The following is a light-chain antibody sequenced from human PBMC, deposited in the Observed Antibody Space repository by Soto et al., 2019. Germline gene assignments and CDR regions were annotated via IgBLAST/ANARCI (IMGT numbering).Light chain of an antibody. CDR1: QSVTMY. CDR3: QQHGQWPIT. J-gene: IGKJ5*01. V-gene: IGKV3-11*01. CDR2: DAS. Sequence: EIVLTQSPATLSLSPVERATLSCRASQSVTMYLALYQQTPGQAPRLLIYDASTRATGIPDRFSGSGSGTEFTLTISSLQPEDFATYYCQQHGQWPITCGQGTRRENK.